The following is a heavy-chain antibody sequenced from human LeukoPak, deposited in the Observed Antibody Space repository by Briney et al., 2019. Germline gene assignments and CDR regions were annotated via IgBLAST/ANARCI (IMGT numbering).Heavy chain of an antibody. V-gene: IGHV4-34*01. CDR2: INHSGST. J-gene: IGHJ4*02. Sequence: SETLSLTCAVYGGSFSGYYRSWIRQPPGKGLEWIGEINHSGSTNYNPSLKSRVTLSVDTSKNQFSLKLSSVTAADTAVYYCARGGIAARRLDYWGQGTLVTVSS. CDR1: GGSFSGYY. CDR3: ARGGIAARRLDY. D-gene: IGHD6-6*01.